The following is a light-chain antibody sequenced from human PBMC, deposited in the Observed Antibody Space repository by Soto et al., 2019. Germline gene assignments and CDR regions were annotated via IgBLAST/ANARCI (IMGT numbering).Light chain of an antibody. Sequence: DIQMTQSPSSLSASVGDRVTITCRASQGISSFVAWYQQKPGKVPRLLISGASTLQSGVPSRFSGSGSGTDFTLTITSLQPEDVATYYCQKYSSVITFGKGTRLEIK. V-gene: IGKV1-27*01. CDR2: GAS. J-gene: IGKJ5*01. CDR3: QKYSSVIT. CDR1: QGISSF.